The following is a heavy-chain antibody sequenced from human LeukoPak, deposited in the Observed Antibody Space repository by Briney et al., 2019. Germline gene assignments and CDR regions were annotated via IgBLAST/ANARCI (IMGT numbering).Heavy chain of an antibody. CDR3: ASIESRGGWFDP. J-gene: IGHJ5*02. CDR1: GGSISSSSYY. V-gene: IGHV4-39*01. CDR2: IYESGNT. Sequence: PSETLSLTCTVSGGSISSSSYYWGWIRQPPGKGLEWIGSIYESGNTYYNPSLKSRVTISVDTSKNQFSLKLSSVTAVDTAVYYCASIESRGGWFDPWGQGTLVTVSS. D-gene: IGHD3-16*01.